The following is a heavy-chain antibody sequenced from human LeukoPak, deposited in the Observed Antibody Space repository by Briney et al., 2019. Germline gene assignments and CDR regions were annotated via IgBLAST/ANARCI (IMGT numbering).Heavy chain of an antibody. CDR3: ARVLYGDSLSTFDY. Sequence: GGSLRLSCAASGFTFSSYAMHWVRQAPGKGLEWVAVIPYDGSNKYYADSVKGRFTISRDNSKNTLYLQMNSLRAEDTAVYYCARVLYGDSLSTFDYWGQGTLVTVSS. CDR1: GFTFSSYA. V-gene: IGHV3-30*04. CDR2: IPYDGSNK. J-gene: IGHJ4*02. D-gene: IGHD4-17*01.